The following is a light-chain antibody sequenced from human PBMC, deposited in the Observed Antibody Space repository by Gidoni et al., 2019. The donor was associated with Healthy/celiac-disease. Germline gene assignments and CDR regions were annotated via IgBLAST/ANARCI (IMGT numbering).Light chain of an antibody. CDR3: RQRNNWPLT. V-gene: IGKV3-11*01. CDR2: DAS. J-gene: IGKJ4*01. Sequence: EIELTQSPSTLSLSPGERATLSCRASQSVSSYLAWYQQKPGQAPRLLIYDASNRATGIPARFSGSRSGTDFTLTISSLEPEDFAVYYCRQRNNWPLTFGGGTKVEIK. CDR1: QSVSSY.